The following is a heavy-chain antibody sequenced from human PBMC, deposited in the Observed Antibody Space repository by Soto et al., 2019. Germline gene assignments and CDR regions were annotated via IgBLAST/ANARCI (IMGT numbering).Heavy chain of an antibody. D-gene: IGHD2-21*02. CDR3: ATLVTTGYYYSGMDV. J-gene: IGHJ6*02. V-gene: IGHV1-69*01. CDR1: GGTFSSYA. Sequence: QVQLVQSGAEVKKPGSSVKVSCKASGGTFSSYAIIWVRQAPGQGLAWMGGIIPIFGTANYAQKFQGRVTHTTYEPTRTAYMELSRLRSEDTAVYYCATLVTTGYYYSGMDVWGQETTVTVSS. CDR2: IIPIFGTA.